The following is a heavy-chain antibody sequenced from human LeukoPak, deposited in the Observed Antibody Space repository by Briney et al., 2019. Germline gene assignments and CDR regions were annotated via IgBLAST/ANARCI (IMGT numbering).Heavy chain of an antibody. CDR3: ATGGSPSHNWFTS. V-gene: IGHV3-30*02. CDR1: GFTSTDYG. Sequence: GGSLRLSCAASGFTSTDYGMHGVRRAPAKGLEGGAFIRNDGSYEYYPDSARGRFTISTHNSRNALHLQMNSLSPEARPWYHVATGGSPSHNWFTSCGQPTLVTVSS. CDR2: IRNDGSYE. J-gene: IGHJ5*01. D-gene: IGHD2-15*01.